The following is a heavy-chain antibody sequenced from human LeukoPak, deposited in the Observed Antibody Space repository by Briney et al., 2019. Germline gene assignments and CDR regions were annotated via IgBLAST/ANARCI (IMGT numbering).Heavy chain of an antibody. Sequence: PGGSLRLSCAASGFTFSSYWMSWVRQAPGKGLEWVADIKQDGSEKYYVDSVKGRFTISRDNAKNSLYLQMNSLRSDDTAVYYCARGHRYGFLSGDHYYYYMDVWGKGTSVTISS. J-gene: IGHJ6*03. V-gene: IGHV3-7*03. D-gene: IGHD5-18*01. CDR3: ARGHRYGFLSGDHYYYYMDV. CDR1: GFTFSSYW. CDR2: IKQDGSEK.